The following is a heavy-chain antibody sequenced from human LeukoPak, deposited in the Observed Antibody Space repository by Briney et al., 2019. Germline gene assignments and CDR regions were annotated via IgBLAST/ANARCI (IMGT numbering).Heavy chain of an antibody. V-gene: IGHV1-2*02. CDR3: ARDGGIVGAAYVDY. J-gene: IGHJ4*02. Sequence: ASVKVSCKASGYTFTGYYMHWVRQAPGQGLEWMGWINPNSGGTNYAQKFQGRVTMTRDTSISTAYMELSRLRSDDTAVYYCARDGGIVGAAYVDYWGQGTLVTVSS. CDR2: INPNSGGT. D-gene: IGHD1-26*01. CDR1: GYTFTGYY.